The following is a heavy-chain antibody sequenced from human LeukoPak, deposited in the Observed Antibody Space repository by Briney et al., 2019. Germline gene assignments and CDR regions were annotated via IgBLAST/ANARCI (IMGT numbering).Heavy chain of an antibody. D-gene: IGHD2-15*01. Sequence: GGSLRPSCAASGFTVSSSCMSWVRQAPGKGLEWVSVIYSGGTPYYADSVKGRFTISRDNSRNTLYLQMNSLRAEDTAVYYCARAQRRDCSGGNCFSYHFDYWGQGSLVTVSS. CDR2: IYSGGTP. V-gene: IGHV3-66*01. J-gene: IGHJ4*02. CDR1: GFTVSSSC. CDR3: ARAQRRDCSGGNCFSYHFDY.